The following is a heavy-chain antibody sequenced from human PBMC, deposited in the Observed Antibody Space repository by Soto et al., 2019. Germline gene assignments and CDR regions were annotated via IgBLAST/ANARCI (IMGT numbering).Heavy chain of an antibody. D-gene: IGHD2-15*01. J-gene: IGHJ6*02. CDR3: ARGPTNLVVVVPATPWDYGTDV. Sequence: SVKVSCKAPGGTFSSYAISWVRQAPGQGLEWMGGIIPIFGTANYAQKFQGRVTITADESTSTAYMELSSLRSEDTAVYYCARGPTNLVVVVPATPWDYGTDVWGQGTMVTV. CDR1: GGTFSSYA. V-gene: IGHV1-69*13. CDR2: IIPIFGTA.